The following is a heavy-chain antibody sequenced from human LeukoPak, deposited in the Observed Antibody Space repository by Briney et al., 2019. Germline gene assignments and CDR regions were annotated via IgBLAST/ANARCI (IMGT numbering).Heavy chain of an antibody. CDR1: GGSTSSYS. Sequence: SETLSLTCTVSGGSTSSYSWSWIRQPPGKGLEWIGYIYYSGSTNYNPSLKSRVTISVDTSKNQFSLKLSSVTAADTAVYYCARSDTYYVKPFDYWGQGTLATVSS. D-gene: IGHD3-10*02. J-gene: IGHJ4*02. V-gene: IGHV4-59*01. CDR3: ARSDTYYVKPFDY. CDR2: IYYSGST.